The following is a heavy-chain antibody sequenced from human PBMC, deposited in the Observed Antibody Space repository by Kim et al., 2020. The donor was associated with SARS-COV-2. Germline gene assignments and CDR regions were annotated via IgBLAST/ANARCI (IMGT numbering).Heavy chain of an antibody. Sequence: TDDHPSLKRRVTISGDTSKNQFSLTLSSVTAADTAVYFCARGYGIFYGMDVWGQGTTVTVSS. J-gene: IGHJ6*02. CDR2: T. D-gene: IGHD6-13*01. V-gene: IGHV4-30-4*05. CDR3: ARGYGIFYGMDV.